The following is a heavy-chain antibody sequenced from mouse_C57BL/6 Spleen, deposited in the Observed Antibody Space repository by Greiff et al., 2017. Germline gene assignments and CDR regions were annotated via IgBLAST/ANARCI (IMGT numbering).Heavy chain of an antibody. V-gene: IGHV14-4*01. CDR3: TPLRGKSGYYFDY. CDR2: IDPENGDT. J-gene: IGHJ2*01. CDR1: GFNIKDDY. D-gene: IGHD1-1*01. Sequence: VQLKESGAELVRPGASVKLSCTASGFNIKDDYMHWVKQRPEQGLEWIGWIDPENGDTEYASKFQGKATITADTSSNTAYLQLSSLTSEDTAVYYCTPLRGKSGYYFDYWGQGTTLTVSS.